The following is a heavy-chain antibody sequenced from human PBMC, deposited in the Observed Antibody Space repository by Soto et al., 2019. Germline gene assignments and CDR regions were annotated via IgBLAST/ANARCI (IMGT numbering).Heavy chain of an antibody. J-gene: IGHJ4*02. V-gene: IGHV3-30*18. Sequence: QVQLVESGGGVVQPGRSLRLSCEASGFSFSSYGMHWVRQAPGKGLKWVAVISYDGRNKYYADSVKGRFTISRDNSKSTLYLQMNSLRAEDTDVYYCAKDVGFSKSWYLDYWGQGTLVTVSS. CDR2: ISYDGRNK. CDR1: GFSFSSYG. D-gene: IGHD2-2*01. CDR3: AKDVGFSKSWYLDY.